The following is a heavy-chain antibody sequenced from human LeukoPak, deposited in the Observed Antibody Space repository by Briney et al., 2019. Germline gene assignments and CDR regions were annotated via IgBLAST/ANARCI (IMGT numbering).Heavy chain of an antibody. CDR2: IYYSGST. D-gene: IGHD3-10*01. J-gene: IGHJ5*02. CDR3: ARASMVRGLNWFDP. V-gene: IGHV4-39*07. Sequence: SETLSLTCTVSGGSISSCSYYWGWIRQPPGKGLEWIGSIYYSGSTYYNPSLKSRVTISVDTSKNQFSLKLSSVTAADTAVYYCARASMVRGLNWFDPWGQGTLVTVSS. CDR1: GGSISSCSYY.